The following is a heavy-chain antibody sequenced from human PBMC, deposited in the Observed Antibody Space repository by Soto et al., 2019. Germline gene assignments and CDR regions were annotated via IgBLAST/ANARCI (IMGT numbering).Heavy chain of an antibody. J-gene: IGHJ4*02. Sequence: GGSLRLSCAASGFTFSSYGMHWVRQAPGKGLEWVAVIWYDGSNKYYADSVKGRFTISRDNSKNTLYLQMNSLRAEDTAVYYCARDPTEAGWFDYWGQGTLVTVSS. CDR2: IWYDGSNK. V-gene: IGHV3-33*01. CDR1: GFTFSSYG. CDR3: ARDPTEAGWFDY. D-gene: IGHD6-13*01.